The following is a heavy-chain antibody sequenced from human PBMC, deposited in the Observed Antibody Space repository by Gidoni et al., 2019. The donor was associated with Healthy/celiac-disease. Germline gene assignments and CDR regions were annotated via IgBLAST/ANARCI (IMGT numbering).Heavy chain of an antibody. CDR2: MNPNSGNT. V-gene: IGHV1-8*01. Sequence: QVQLVQSGAEVKKPGASVKVSCKAYGYTFTSYDINWVRQATGQGLEWMGWMNPNSGNTGYAQKFQGRVTMTRNTSISTAYMELSSLRSEDTAVYYCARGPKVGAIFYYGMDVWGQGTTVTVSS. CDR3: ARGPKVGAIFYYGMDV. D-gene: IGHD1-26*01. CDR1: GYTFTSYD. J-gene: IGHJ6*02.